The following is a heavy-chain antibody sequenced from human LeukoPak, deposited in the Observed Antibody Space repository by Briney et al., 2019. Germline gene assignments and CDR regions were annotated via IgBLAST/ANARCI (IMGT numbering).Heavy chain of an antibody. CDR2: IIPILGIA. D-gene: IGHD4-23*01. CDR3: ARDMGYGGNSNGAFDI. V-gene: IGHV1-69*04. CDR1: GGTFSSYT. Sequence: GASVKVSCKASGGTFSSYTISWVRQAPGQGLEWMGRIIPILGIANYAQKFQGRVTITADRSTRTAYMELSGLRYEDTDVYYCARDMGYGGNSNGAFDIWGQGTKVTVSS. J-gene: IGHJ3*02.